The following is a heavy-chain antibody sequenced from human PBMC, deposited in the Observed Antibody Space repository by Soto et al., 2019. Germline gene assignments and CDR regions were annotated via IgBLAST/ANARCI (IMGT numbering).Heavy chain of an antibody. D-gene: IGHD6-13*01. Sequence: GGSLRLSCAASGFTFSSYGMHWVRQAPGKGLEWVAVIWYDGSNKYYADSVKGRFTISRDNSKNTLYLQMNSLRAEDTAVYYCARAIVGRIAEATYYYYGMDVWGQGTTVTVSS. V-gene: IGHV3-33*01. CDR1: GFTFSSYG. J-gene: IGHJ6*02. CDR3: ARAIVGRIAEATYYYYGMDV. CDR2: IWYDGSNK.